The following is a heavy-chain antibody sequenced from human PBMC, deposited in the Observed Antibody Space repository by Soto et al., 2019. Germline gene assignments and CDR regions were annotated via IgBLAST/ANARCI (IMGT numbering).Heavy chain of an antibody. CDR3: AKDRVRRGAAFDL. Sequence: QVQLVESGGGVVQPGRSLRLSCAASGFTFSNYGMHWVRQAPGKGLEWVAVIPSDGRNKYYADSVKGRFTISRDNSKTTLYLPMHSLSADDTAVYYCAKDRVRRGAAFDLWGQGTLVTVSS. J-gene: IGHJ4*02. D-gene: IGHD1-26*01. CDR1: GFTFSNYG. CDR2: IPSDGRNK. V-gene: IGHV3-30*18.